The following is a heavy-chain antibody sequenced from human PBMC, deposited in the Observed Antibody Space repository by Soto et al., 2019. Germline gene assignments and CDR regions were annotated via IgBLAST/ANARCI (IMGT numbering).Heavy chain of an antibody. V-gene: IGHV4-31*02. D-gene: IGHD2-15*01. CDR1: GGSIRSGGHY. CDR2: IYYSGRT. Sequence: LCGGSIRSGGHYWTWIRQLPGQGLERIGYIYYSGRTYYSPSLQSRLTISVDTSQNQFSLRLTSVTAADTAVYYCVVGLEDVVGGQLDYWGQGALVTVSS. CDR3: VVGLEDVVGGQLDY. J-gene: IGHJ4*02.